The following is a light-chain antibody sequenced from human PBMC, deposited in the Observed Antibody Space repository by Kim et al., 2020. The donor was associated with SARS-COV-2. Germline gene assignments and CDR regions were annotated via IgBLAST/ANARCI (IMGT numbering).Light chain of an antibody. CDR2: GRN. CDR3: NSRDSSGYLGV. V-gene: IGLV3-19*01. J-gene: IGLJ3*02. Sequence: SSELTQDPAVSVALGQTVRITCQGDTIRSNYASWYQQKPGQTPVLVIYGRNNRSSGIPDRFSGSRSGNTASLTITGAQAEDEADYYCNSRDSSGYLGVFGGGTQLTVL. CDR1: TIRSNY.